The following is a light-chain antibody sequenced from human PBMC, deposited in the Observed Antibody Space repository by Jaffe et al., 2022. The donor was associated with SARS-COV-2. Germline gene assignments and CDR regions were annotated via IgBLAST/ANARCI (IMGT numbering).Light chain of an antibody. J-gene: IGKJ1*01. V-gene: IGKV3-20*01. CDR3: QHSGA. Sequence: EIILTQSPGTLSLFPGDRATLSCRASQTVNNNYLAWHQQKPGQAPRLLIYGASTRAPGFPDRFSGGGSATDFTLNISRLEPEDFAVYYCQHSGAFGQGTKVEIK. CDR2: GAS. CDR1: QTVNNNY.